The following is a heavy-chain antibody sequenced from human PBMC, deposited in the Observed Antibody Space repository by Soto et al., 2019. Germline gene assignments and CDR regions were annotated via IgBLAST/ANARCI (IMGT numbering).Heavy chain of an antibody. Sequence: QITLKESGPPLVKPTQTLTLTCTFSGFSLSTSGVGVGWIRQPPGKALEWLAVIYWDDDNRYSPSLKSRLTITKATSKNQVVLTRAKMDPVDPANNYWAQLPGGGGWGQGTLVTVSS. CDR2: IYWDDDN. J-gene: IGHJ4*02. CDR1: GFSLSTSGVG. D-gene: IGHD2-15*01. CDR3: AQLPGGGG. V-gene: IGHV2-5*02.